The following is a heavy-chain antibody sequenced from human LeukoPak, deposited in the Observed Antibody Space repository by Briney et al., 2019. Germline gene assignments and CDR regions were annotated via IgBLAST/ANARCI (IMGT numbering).Heavy chain of an antibody. CDR2: MNPNSGNT. CDR1: GYTFTGYD. V-gene: IGHV1-8*01. J-gene: IGHJ4*02. Sequence: ASVKVSCKASGYTFTGYDINWVRQATGQGLEWMRWMNPNSGNTGYAQKLQGRVTMTRDTSISTAYMELSGLSSEDTAVYYCVRDYYGSGSNSNWGQGTLVTVSS. D-gene: IGHD3-10*01. CDR3: VRDYYGSGSNSN.